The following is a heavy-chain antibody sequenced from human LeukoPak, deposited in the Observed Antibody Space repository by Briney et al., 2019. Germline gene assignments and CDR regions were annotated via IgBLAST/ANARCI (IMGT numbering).Heavy chain of an antibody. D-gene: IGHD2/OR15-2a*01. CDR2: IRYDGSNT. Sequence: GGALRLSCAASGFTFNNYGMHWVRQAPGKGLEWLAFIRYDGSNTYYADSMKGRFTVSRDNSKNTLYLQMNSLRGADTAVYCCAKDGTSYYYIYYWGQGTLVTVSS. CDR1: GFTFNNYG. CDR3: AKDGTSYYYIYY. V-gene: IGHV3-30*02. J-gene: IGHJ4*02.